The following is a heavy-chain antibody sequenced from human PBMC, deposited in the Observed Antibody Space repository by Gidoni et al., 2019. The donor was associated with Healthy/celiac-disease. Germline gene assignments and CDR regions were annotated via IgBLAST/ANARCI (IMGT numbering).Heavy chain of an antibody. V-gene: IGHV4-39*01. CDR3: ARRGSWSRSNWFDP. CDR1: GCSISSSSYY. CDR2: IYYSGST. D-gene: IGHD6-13*01. Sequence: QLQLQESGPGLVKPSETLSPTCTVSGCSISSSSYYWGWFRQPPGKGLEWIGSIYYSGSTYYNPSLKSRGTISVDTSKNQFSLKLSSVTAADTAVYYCARRGSWSRSNWFDPWGQGTLVTVSS. J-gene: IGHJ5*02.